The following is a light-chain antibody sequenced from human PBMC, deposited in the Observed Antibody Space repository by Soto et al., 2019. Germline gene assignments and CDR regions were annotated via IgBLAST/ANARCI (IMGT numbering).Light chain of an antibody. V-gene: IGLV1-47*02. CDR1: SSNIGSNY. J-gene: IGLJ7*01. CDR3: SSWDGSLSGYV. Sequence: QSVLTQPPSASGTPGQGVTISCSGSSSNIGSNYVYWYQQLPGTAPKLFIYNNNQRPSGVPDRFSASKSGTSASLAIRGLRSDDEADYYCSSWDGSLSGYVFGAGTQLTV. CDR2: NNN.